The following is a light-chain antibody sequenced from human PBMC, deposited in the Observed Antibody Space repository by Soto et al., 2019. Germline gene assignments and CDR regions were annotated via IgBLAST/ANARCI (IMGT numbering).Light chain of an antibody. J-gene: IGKJ1*01. Sequence: DIQMTQSPSTLSASAGDRVTITCRASQIISSWLAWYQQKPGKAPKRLIYKASTLKSGVPSRFSGSGSGTEFTLTISSLQPDDFATYYCQHYNSYSEAFGQGTKV. CDR3: QHYNSYSEA. CDR1: QIISSW. V-gene: IGKV1-5*03. CDR2: KAS.